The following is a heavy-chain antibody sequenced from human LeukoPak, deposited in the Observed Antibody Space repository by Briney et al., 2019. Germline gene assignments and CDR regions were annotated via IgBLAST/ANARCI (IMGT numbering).Heavy chain of an antibody. V-gene: IGHV4-4*07. CDR2: IYTSGST. J-gene: IGHJ4*02. CDR3: TRDGSTSWYKGGFDY. CDR1: HYSITSGYY. Sequence: SETLSLTCSVSHYSITSGYYWGWIRQPAGKGLEWIGRIYTSGSTNYNPSLKSRVTISVDTSKNQFSLKLTSVTAADTAVYYCTRDGSTSWYKGGFDYWGPGTLVTVSS. D-gene: IGHD6-13*01.